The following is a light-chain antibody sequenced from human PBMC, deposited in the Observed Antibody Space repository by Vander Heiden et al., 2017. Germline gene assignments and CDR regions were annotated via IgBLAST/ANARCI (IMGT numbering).Light chain of an antibody. CDR3: GAWDSSLSVVL. J-gene: IGLJ3*02. CDR1: SSNIGYNS. Sequence: QPLLTHPPSVPPAPGQKVTIDCSGRSSNIGYNSVSWYQQLPGTAPKFLIYDNNKRPSGIPDRFSGSKSGTSATLDITGLQTGDEAGYYCGAWDSSLSVVLFGGGTKLTVL. V-gene: IGLV1-51*01. CDR2: DNN.